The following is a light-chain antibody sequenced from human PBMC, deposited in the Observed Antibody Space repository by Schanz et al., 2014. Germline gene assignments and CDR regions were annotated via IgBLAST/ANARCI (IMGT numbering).Light chain of an antibody. CDR1: QSVLYSSNNKNY. CDR2: WAS. CDR3: QQYHSIPHT. J-gene: IGKJ2*01. V-gene: IGKV4-1*01. Sequence: DIVMTQSPDSLAVSLGERATINCKSSQSVLYSSNNKNYLAWFQQKPVQPPKLLISWASARESGVPDRFSGSGSGTDFTLTISGLQAEDVAVYYCQQYHSIPHTFGQGTKLEIK.